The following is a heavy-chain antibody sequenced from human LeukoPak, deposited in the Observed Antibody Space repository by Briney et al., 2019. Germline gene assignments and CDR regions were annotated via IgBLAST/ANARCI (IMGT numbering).Heavy chain of an antibody. D-gene: IGHD3-22*01. J-gene: IGHJ4*02. V-gene: IGHV4-38-2*02. CDR1: GYSISSGYY. CDR2: IYHSGST. Sequence: PSETLSLTCTVSGYSISSGYYWGWIRQPPGKGLEWIGSIYHSGSTYYNPSLKSRVTISVDTSKNQFSLKLSSVTAADTAAYYCASRLYYYDSSGYYDHRFDYWGQGTLVTVSS. CDR3: ASRLYYYDSSGYYDHRFDY.